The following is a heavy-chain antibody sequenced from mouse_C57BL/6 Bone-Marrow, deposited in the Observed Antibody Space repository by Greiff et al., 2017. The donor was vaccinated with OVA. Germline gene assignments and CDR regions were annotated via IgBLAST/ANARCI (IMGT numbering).Heavy chain of an antibody. Sequence: QVQLKQPGAELVKPGASVKLSCKASGYTFTSYWMQWVKQRPGQGLEWIGEIDPSDSYTNYNQKFKGKATLTVDTSSSTAYMQLNSLTSEDSAVYYCARSYDYDGGWFAYWGQGTLVTVSA. V-gene: IGHV1-50*01. CDR1: GYTFTSYW. D-gene: IGHD2-4*01. CDR3: ARSYDYDGGWFAY. CDR2: IDPSDSYT. J-gene: IGHJ3*01.